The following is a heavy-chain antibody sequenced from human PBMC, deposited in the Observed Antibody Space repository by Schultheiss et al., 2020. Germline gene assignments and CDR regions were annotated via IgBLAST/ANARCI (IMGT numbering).Heavy chain of an antibody. V-gene: IGHV3-23*01. J-gene: IGHJ6*04. CDR1: GFTFSSYA. CDR2: ISGSGGST. D-gene: IGHD2-21*01. CDR3: AKEGDEIAIDYYGMDV. Sequence: GGSLRLSCAASGFTFSSYAMTWVRQAPGKGLEWVSAISGSGGSTYYADSVTGRFTISRDNSKNTLYMQLNSLRAEDTAVYYCAKEGDEIAIDYYGMDVWGEGTTVTGSS.